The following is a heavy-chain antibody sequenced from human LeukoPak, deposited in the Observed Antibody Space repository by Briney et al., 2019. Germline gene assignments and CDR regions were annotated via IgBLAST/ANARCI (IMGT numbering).Heavy chain of an antibody. D-gene: IGHD3-22*01. CDR3: ARDLYYYDSSGYSHFDY. Sequence: ASVKVSCKASGYTFTSYGISWVRQAPGQGLEWMGRINPNSGGTNYAQKFQGRVTMTRDTSISTAYMELSRLRSDDTAVYYCARDLYYYDSSGYSHFDYWGQGTLVTVSS. J-gene: IGHJ4*02. CDR2: INPNSGGT. V-gene: IGHV1-2*06. CDR1: GYTFTSYG.